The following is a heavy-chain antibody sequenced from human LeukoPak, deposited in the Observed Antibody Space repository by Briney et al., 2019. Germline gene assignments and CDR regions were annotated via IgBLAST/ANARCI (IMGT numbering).Heavy chain of an antibody. J-gene: IGHJ4*02. V-gene: IGHV4-31*03. CDR1: GGSISSGGYY. CDR2: IYYSGST. CDR3: ARDNAAAADLDY. D-gene: IGHD6-13*01. Sequence: SQTLSLTCTVSGGSISSGGYYWSWIRQHPGKGLEWIGYIYYSGSTYYNPSLKSRVTMSVDTSKNQFSLKLSSVTAADTAVYYCARDNAAAADLDYWGQGTLVTVSS.